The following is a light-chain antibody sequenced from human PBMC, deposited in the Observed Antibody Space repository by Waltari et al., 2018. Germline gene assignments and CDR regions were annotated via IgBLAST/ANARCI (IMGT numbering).Light chain of an antibody. CDR1: EKW. Sequence: DIQVTQSPSTLSASVGDRVTITCRASEKWLAWYQQKPGKATKLLVYKASTLRSGVPSRFSGSGSGTEFSLTISSLQPDDFATYYCQQSYTYSYTFGQGTKLEIK. CDR2: KAS. J-gene: IGKJ2*01. V-gene: IGKV1-5*03. CDR3: QQSYTYSYT.